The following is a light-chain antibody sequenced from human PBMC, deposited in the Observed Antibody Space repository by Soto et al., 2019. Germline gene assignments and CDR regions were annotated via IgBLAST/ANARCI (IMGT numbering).Light chain of an antibody. CDR1: SSNIGNNA. V-gene: IGLV1-36*01. CDR2: YDD. J-gene: IGLJ1*01. Sequence: QSVLTQPPSVSEAPRQRVTISCSGSSSNIGNNAVNWYQQLPGKAPKLLIYYDDLLPSGVSDRFSGSKSGTSASLAISGLQSEYEFELIRRPPGARLYSYV. CDR3: RPPGARLYSYV.